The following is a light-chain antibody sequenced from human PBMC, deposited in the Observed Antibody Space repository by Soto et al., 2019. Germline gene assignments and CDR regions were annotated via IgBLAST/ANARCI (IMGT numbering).Light chain of an antibody. J-gene: IGKJ3*01. CDR1: QDIRSD. V-gene: IGKV1-17*01. CDR2: AAS. Sequence: DIQMTQSPSSLSASVGDRVTITCRASQDIRSDLGWFQQKPGKAPKRLIYAASTLQSGVPSRFSGSRSGTEFTLTISSLQPEDFATYYCLQHNSYPFTFVPGTKVDIK. CDR3: LQHNSYPFT.